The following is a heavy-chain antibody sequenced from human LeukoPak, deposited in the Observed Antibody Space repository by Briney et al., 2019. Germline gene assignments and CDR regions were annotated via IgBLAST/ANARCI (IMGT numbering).Heavy chain of an antibody. CDR2: INHSGST. D-gene: IGHD6-6*01. Sequence: SETLSLTCAVYGGSFSGYYWSWIRQPPGKGLEWIGEINHSGSTNYNPSLKSRVTISVDTSKNQFSLKLSSVTAADTAVYYCASSSSTADYWGQETLVTVSS. CDR3: ASSSSTADY. J-gene: IGHJ4*02. CDR1: GGSFSGYY. V-gene: IGHV4-34*01.